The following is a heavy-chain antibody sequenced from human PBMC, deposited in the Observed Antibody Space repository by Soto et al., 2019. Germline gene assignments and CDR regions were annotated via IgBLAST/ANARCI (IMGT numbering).Heavy chain of an antibody. D-gene: IGHD3-22*01. J-gene: IGHJ3*02. CDR2: INAGNGNT. CDR3: ARGGLRLIDAFDI. Sequence: GASVKVSCKASGYTFTSYAMHWVRQAPGQRLEWMGWINAGNGNTKYSQKFQGRVTITRDTSASTAYMELSSLRSEDTAVYYCARGGLRLIDAFDIWGQGTMVTVSS. CDR1: GYTFTSYA. V-gene: IGHV1-3*01.